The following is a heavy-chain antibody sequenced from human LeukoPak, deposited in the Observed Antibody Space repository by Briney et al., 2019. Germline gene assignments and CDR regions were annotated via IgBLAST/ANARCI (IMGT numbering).Heavy chain of an antibody. Sequence: GRSLRLSCAASGFTFRSFAMHWVRQAPGMGLEWVAFIRYDGSNKYYADSVKGRFTISRDNSKNTLYLQMNSLRAEDTAVYYCAKDRPKLLWFGELYYWGQGTLVTVSS. CDR3: AKDRPKLLWFGELYY. CDR1: GFTFRSFA. J-gene: IGHJ4*02. V-gene: IGHV3-30*02. CDR2: IRYDGSNK. D-gene: IGHD3-10*01.